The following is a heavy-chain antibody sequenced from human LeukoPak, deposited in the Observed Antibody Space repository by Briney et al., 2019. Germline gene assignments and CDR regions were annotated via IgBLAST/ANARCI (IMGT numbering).Heavy chain of an antibody. CDR2: IWYDGSNK. Sequence: PGGSLRLSCAASGFTFSSYGMPWVRQAPGKGLEWVAVIWYDGSNKYYADSVKGRFTISRDNSKNTLYLQMNSLRAEDTAVYYCARVPYNYYDSSGPTDYMDVWGKGTTVTVSS. J-gene: IGHJ6*03. V-gene: IGHV3-33*01. D-gene: IGHD3-22*01. CDR3: ARVPYNYYDSSGPTDYMDV. CDR1: GFTFSSYG.